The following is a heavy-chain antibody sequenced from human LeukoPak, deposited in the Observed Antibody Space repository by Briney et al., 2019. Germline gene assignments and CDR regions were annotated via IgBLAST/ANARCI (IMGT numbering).Heavy chain of an antibody. CDR3: AGPSSSWDFDY. CDR1: GFTFSNYG. D-gene: IGHD6-13*01. V-gene: IGHV3-21*06. CDR2: ISSTSAYI. Sequence: PGGSLRLSCAASGFTFSNYGINWVRQAPGKGLEWVSSISSTSAYIYYADSVKGRFTISRDNAKNSLFLQMNSLRAEDTAVYYCAGPSSSWDFDYWGQGTLVTASS. J-gene: IGHJ4*02.